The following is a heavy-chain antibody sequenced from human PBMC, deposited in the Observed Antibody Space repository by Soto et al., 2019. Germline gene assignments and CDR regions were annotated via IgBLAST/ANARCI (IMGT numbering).Heavy chain of an antibody. CDR2: ISTYTGNT. CDR1: GYTFTNYD. J-gene: IGHJ6*02. V-gene: IGHV1-18*01. Sequence: QVHLVQSGAEVKKPGASVKVSCKASGYTFTNYDINWVRQAPGQGLEWMGWISTYTGNTNYAQKLQGRVTMTTDTSTSTADMELRCLRSDDTAVYYCARGYYYGSGRPTPGGMDVWGQGTTVTVSS. D-gene: IGHD3-10*01. CDR3: ARGYYYGSGRPTPGGMDV.